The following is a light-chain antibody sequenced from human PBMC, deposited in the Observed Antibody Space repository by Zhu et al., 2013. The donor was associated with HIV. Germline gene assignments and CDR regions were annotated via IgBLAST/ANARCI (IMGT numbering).Light chain of an antibody. Sequence: DIQMTQSPSTLSASVGDRVTITCRTSQDIGSWLAWYQQKPGKPPKLLIYDASRLESGVPSRFSGSGSGTEFTVTISGLQSDDFATYYCQQYNSYPWTFGQGTKVEIK. J-gene: IGKJ1*01. CDR2: DAS. CDR3: QQYNSYPWT. V-gene: IGKV1-5*01. CDR1: QDIGSW.